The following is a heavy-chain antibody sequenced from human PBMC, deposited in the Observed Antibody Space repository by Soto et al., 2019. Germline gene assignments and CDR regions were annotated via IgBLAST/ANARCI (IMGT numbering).Heavy chain of an antibody. CDR3: TRDYDFWSGYYEEYYYYGMDV. J-gene: IGHJ6*02. CDR2: IRSKAYGGTT. V-gene: IGHV3-49*04. D-gene: IGHD3-3*01. Sequence: GGSLRLSCTASGFTFGDYAMSWVRQAPGKGLEWVGFIRSKAYGGTTEYAASVKGRFTISRDDSRSIAYLQMNSLKTEDTAVYYCTRDYDFWSGYYEEYYYYGMDVWGQGTTVTVSS. CDR1: GFTFGDYA.